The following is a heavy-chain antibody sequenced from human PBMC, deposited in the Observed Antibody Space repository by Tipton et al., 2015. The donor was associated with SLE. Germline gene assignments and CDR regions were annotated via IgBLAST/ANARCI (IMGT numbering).Heavy chain of an antibody. V-gene: IGHV4-4*08. J-gene: IGHJ4*02. CDR1: GGSINSYY. CDR2: IYTSGNT. Sequence: TLSLTCTVSGGSINSYYWSWIRQPPGKGLEWIGNIYTSGNTNYNPSLKSRVTISVDTSKNQFSLKLSSVTAADTAVYFCARQSFGGSWEFDYWGQGALVTVSS. D-gene: IGHD2-15*01. CDR3: ARQSFGGSWEFDY.